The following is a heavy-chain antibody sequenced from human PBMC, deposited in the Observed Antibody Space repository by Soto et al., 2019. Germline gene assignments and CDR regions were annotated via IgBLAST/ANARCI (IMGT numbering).Heavy chain of an antibody. CDR3: GAGDYYYYMDV. Sequence: SETLSLTCTVSGGSISSYYWSWIRQPPGKGLEWIGNTHYSGSTNYNPSLKSRVTISVDTSKNQFSLKLSSVTAADTAVFYCGAGDYYYYMDVWGKGTTVTVSS. D-gene: IGHD6-19*01. CDR2: THYSGST. CDR1: GGSISSYY. J-gene: IGHJ6*03. V-gene: IGHV4-59*01.